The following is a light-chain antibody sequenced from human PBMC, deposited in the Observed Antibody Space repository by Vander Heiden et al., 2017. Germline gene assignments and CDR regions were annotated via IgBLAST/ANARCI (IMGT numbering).Light chain of an antibody. J-gene: IGLJ2*01. CDR2: DNR. V-gene: IGLV3-21*02. Sequence: SYVLTQPPSVSVASGQTATITCGGNSIGSKSVQWSQQRPGQAPVLVVYDNRDRPSGIPERISGSNSGNTATLTISRVEAGDEADYYCQVWDSISDVGVFGGGTKLTVL. CDR3: QVWDSISDVGV. CDR1: SIGSKS.